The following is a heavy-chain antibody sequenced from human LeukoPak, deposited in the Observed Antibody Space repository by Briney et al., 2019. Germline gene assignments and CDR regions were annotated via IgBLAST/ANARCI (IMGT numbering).Heavy chain of an antibody. CDR2: INQDGSEK. CDR1: GFTFSSYW. Sequence: PGGSLRLSCAASGFTFSSYWMSWVRQAPGKGLEWVANINQDGSEKYSVDSVKGRFTISRDNAKNSLYLQMNSLRAEDTAVYYCARVPYIVGATNNYFDYWGQGTLVTVSS. J-gene: IGHJ4*02. CDR3: ARVPYIVGATNNYFDY. D-gene: IGHD1-26*01. V-gene: IGHV3-7*01.